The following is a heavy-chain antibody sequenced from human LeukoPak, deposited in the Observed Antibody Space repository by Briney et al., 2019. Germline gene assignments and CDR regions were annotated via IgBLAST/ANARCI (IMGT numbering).Heavy chain of an antibody. CDR3: ARGVVAAPQTFDY. CDR2: IYYTGST. J-gene: IGHJ4*02. V-gene: IGHV4-59*01. D-gene: IGHD2-15*01. Sequence: KFSETLSLTCAVSGDSISSDYWSWIRQPPGKGLEWIGYIYYTGSTNYNPSLKSRVTISVDTSKNQFSLRLSSVTAADTALYYCARGVVAAPQTFDYWGQGTLVTVSS. CDR1: GDSISSDY.